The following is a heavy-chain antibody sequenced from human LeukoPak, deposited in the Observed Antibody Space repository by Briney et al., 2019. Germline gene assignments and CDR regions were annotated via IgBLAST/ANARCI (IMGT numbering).Heavy chain of an antibody. CDR3: AKDMSYSSGPSSAFDI. D-gene: IGHD6-19*01. CDR2: ISDGST. V-gene: IGHV3-23*01. J-gene: IGHJ3*02. CDR1: GFTFSTFA. Sequence: PGGSLRLSCAASGFTFSTFAMTWVRQAPGKGLEWVSSISDGSTYYADSVKGRFTISRDNAKNSLYLQMNSLRAEDTALYYCAKDMSYSSGPSSAFDIWGQGTMVTVSS.